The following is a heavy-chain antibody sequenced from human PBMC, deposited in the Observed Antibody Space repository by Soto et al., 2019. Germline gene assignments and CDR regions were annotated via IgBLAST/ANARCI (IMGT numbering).Heavy chain of an antibody. CDR1: GGTFSCYA. D-gene: IGHD6-13*01. J-gene: IGHJ6*02. Sequence: QVQLVQSGAEVKKPGSSVKVSCKASGGTFSCYAISWVRQAPGQGLEWMGGIIPIFGTANYAQKFQGRVTITADKSTSTAYMEMSSLRSEDTAVYYCARRIAAAGTFYYYGMDVWGQGTTVTVSS. V-gene: IGHV1-69*06. CDR2: IIPIFGTA. CDR3: ARRIAAAGTFYYYGMDV.